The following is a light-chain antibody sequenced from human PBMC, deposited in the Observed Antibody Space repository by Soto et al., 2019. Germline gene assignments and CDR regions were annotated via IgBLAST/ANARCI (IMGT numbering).Light chain of an antibody. J-gene: IGKJ5*01. V-gene: IGKV3-11*01. CDR1: QSVSSY. CDR3: KQRRNWQVT. CDR2: DAS. Sequence: EIVLPQSPVTLSLSPGECSTLSRRASQSVSSYLAWYQQKPGQAPRLLIYDASIGATGIPARLSGSGSGTDFTLTISSLEPEEFAVYYCKQRRNWQVTVGQGTRLEIK.